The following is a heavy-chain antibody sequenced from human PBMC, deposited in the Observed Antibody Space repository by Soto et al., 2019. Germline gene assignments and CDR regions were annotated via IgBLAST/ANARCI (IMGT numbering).Heavy chain of an antibody. CDR2: MNPNSGNT. V-gene: IGHV1-8*01. CDR3: ARGGYCSGGSCYSNYGMDV. J-gene: IGHJ6*02. Sequence: QVQLVQSGAEVKKPGASVKVSCKASGYTFTSYDINWVRQATGQGLEWMGWMNPNSGNTGYAQKFQGRVTMTRNTSISTAYMELSSLRSEDTAVYYCARGGYCSGGSCYSNYGMDVWGQGTTVTGSS. D-gene: IGHD2-15*01. CDR1: GYTFTSYD.